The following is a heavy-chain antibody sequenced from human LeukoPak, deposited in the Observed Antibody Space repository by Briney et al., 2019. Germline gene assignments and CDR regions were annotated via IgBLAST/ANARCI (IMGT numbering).Heavy chain of an antibody. J-gene: IGHJ5*02. Sequence: ASVKVSCKASGYTFIDYNIHWVRQAPGQGPEWMGWMRPGSGDRKYAQNFQDRVTMTSDTSITTAYMELSGLRFDYTAIYYCASGLGRSWFDPWGQGPLVTVSS. V-gene: IGHV1-2*02. CDR1: GYTFIDYN. D-gene: IGHD3-16*01. CDR3: ASGLGRSWFDP. CDR2: MRPGSGDR.